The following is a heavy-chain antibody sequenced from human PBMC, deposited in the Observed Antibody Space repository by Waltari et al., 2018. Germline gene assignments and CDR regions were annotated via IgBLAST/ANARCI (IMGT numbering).Heavy chain of an antibody. V-gene: IGHV3-23*04. Sequence: EVQLVESGGGLVQPEGSLRLSCAASGFTFSSYAMSWVRQAPGKGLGLVSAISGSGCSTYYADSVKGRFTISRDNSKNTLYLQMNSLRAEDTAVYYCAKDQVSYGSGSLSDYWGQGTLVTVSS. J-gene: IGHJ4*02. CDR2: ISGSGCST. CDR1: GFTFSSYA. CDR3: AKDQVSYGSGSLSDY. D-gene: IGHD3-10*01.